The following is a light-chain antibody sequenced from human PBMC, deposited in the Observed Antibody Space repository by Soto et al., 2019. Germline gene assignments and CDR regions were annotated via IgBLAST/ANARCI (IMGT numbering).Light chain of an antibody. CDR1: QSIALS. CDR2: VAF. V-gene: IGKV1-9*01. CDR3: QQLNSYPST. Sequence: DIQMTQSPSSLSASVGAPVPMTCRASQSIALSVNWYQQKPGKAPKLLIYVAFTLESGVPSRFSGSGSGTEFTLTISSLQPEDFATYYCQQLNSYPSTFGQGTRLEIK. J-gene: IGKJ5*01.